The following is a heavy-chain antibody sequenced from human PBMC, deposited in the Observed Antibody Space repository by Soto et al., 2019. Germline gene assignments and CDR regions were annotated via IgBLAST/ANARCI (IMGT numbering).Heavy chain of an antibody. V-gene: IGHV1-18*01. CDR3: ARDKSSGWYGLYGY. D-gene: IGHD6-19*01. CDR1: GYTFTSYG. J-gene: IGHJ4*02. Sequence: GASVKVSCKASGYTFTSYGISWVRQAPGQGLEWMGWISAYNGNTNYAQKLQGRVTMTTDTSTSTAYMELRSLRSDDTAVYYCARDKSSGWYGLYGYWGRGTLVTVSS. CDR2: ISAYNGNT.